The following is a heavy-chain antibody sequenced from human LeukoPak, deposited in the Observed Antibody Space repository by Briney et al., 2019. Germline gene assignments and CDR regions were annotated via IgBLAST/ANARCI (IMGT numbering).Heavy chain of an antibody. Sequence: ASVKVSCKASGYTFTGYYMHWVRQAPGQGLEWMGWINPNSGGTNYAQKFQGRVTMTRDTSISTAYMELSRLRSDDTAVYYCARSPICSSTSCLFDYWGQGTLVSVSS. CDR1: GYTFTGYY. CDR2: INPNSGGT. J-gene: IGHJ4*02. D-gene: IGHD2-2*01. V-gene: IGHV1-2*02. CDR3: ARSPICSSTSCLFDY.